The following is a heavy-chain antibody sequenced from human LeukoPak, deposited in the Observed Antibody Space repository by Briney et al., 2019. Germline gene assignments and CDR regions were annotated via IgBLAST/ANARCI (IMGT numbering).Heavy chain of an antibody. CDR2: IYYSGST. Sequence: SETLSLTCTVSGGSISSGDYYWSWIRQPPGKGLEWIGYIYYSGSTYYNPSLKSRVTISVDTSKNQFSLKLSSVTAADTAVYYCARSIAVAGTLGYYFDYWGQGTLVTVSS. J-gene: IGHJ4*02. D-gene: IGHD6-19*01. CDR1: GGSISSGDYY. CDR3: ARSIAVAGTLGYYFDY. V-gene: IGHV4-30-4*01.